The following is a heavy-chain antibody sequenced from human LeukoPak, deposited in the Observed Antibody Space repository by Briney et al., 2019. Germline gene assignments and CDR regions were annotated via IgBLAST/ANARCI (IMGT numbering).Heavy chain of an antibody. CDR2: FYYGGST. J-gene: IGHJ5*02. D-gene: IGHD3-22*01. V-gene: IGHV4-30-4*01. Sequence: SETLSLTCTVSGGSIGTGYYYWSWIRQPPGKGLEWIAYFYYGGSTYYNPSLKSRLTVSLDTSKNQFSLNLTSVTAADTAVYYCARAGSSSGYNWFDPWGQGTLVTVSS. CDR1: GGSIGTGYYY. CDR3: ARAGSSSGYNWFDP.